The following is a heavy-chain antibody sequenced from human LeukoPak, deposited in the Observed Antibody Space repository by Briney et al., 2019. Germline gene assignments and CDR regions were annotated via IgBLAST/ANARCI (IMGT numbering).Heavy chain of an antibody. J-gene: IGHJ3*02. CDR1: GGTFSSYA. CDR3: ASNIVVVLDAFDI. Sequence: SVKVSCKASGGTFSSYAISWVRQAPGQGLEWMGGIIPIFGTANYAQKFQGRVTITADESTRTAYMELSSLRSEDTAVYYCASNIVVVLDAFDIWGQGTMVTVSS. V-gene: IGHV1-69*13. CDR2: IIPIFGTA. D-gene: IGHD2-21*01.